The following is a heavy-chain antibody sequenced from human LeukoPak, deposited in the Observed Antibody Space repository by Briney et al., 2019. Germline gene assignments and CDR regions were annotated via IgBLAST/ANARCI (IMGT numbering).Heavy chain of an antibody. CDR2: IYYSGST. CDR1: GGSISTYY. D-gene: IGHD6-13*01. Sequence: SETLSLTCIVSGGSISTYYWSWIRQPPGKGLEWIGYIYYSGSTNYNPSLKSRVTISLDSSKNHFSLSLSSVTAADTAVYYCARDAGAAAAFYYFDFWGQGTLVTVSS. J-gene: IGHJ4*02. CDR3: ARDAGAAAAFYYFDF. V-gene: IGHV4-59*12.